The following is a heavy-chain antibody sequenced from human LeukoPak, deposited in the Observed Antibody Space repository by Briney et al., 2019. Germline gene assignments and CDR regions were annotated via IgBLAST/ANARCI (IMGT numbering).Heavy chain of an antibody. D-gene: IGHD6-19*01. Sequence: GGSLRLSCAASGFTFSSYAMSWVRQAPGKGLEWVSAISGSGGSTYYADSVKGRFTISRDNSKNTLYPQMNSLRAEDTAVYYCASGYSSGWYTFDYWGQGTLVTVSS. V-gene: IGHV3-23*01. CDR3: ASGYSSGWYTFDY. CDR2: ISGSGGST. J-gene: IGHJ4*02. CDR1: GFTFSSYA.